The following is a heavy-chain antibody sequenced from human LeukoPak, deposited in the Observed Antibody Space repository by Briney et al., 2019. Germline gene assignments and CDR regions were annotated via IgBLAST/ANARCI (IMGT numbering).Heavy chain of an antibody. CDR3: ARGHFGGGSGGSCYRY. J-gene: IGHJ4*02. CDR2: INHSGST. CDR1: GGSFSGYY. Sequence: KPSETLSLTCAVYGGSFSGYYWSWIRQPPGKGLEWIGEINHSGSTNYNPSLKSRVTISVDTSKNQFSLKLSSVTAADTGVYYCARGHFGGGSGGSCYRYWGQGTLVTVSS. D-gene: IGHD2-15*01. V-gene: IGHV4-34*01.